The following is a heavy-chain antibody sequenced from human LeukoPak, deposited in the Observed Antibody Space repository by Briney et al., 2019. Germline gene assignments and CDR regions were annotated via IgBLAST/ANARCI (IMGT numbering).Heavy chain of an antibody. CDR3: AKVGCSSTSCSLTWYYYGTDV. CDR2: ISYDGSNK. J-gene: IGHJ6*04. CDR1: GFTFSSYG. D-gene: IGHD2-2*01. Sequence: GRSLRLSCAASGFTFSSYGMHWVRQAPGKGLEWVAVISYDGSNKYYADSVKGRFTISRDNSKNTLYLQMNSLRAEDTAVYYCAKVGCSSTSCSLTWYYYGTDVWGKGTTVTVSS. V-gene: IGHV3-30*18.